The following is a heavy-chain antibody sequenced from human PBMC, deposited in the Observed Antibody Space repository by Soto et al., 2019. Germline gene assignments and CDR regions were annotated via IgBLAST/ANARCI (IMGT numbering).Heavy chain of an antibody. Sequence: EVQLVESGGGLVKPGGSLRLSCAASGFTFSSYSMNWVRQAPGKGLEWVSSISSSSSYIYYADSVKGRFTISRDNAKNSLYPQMNSLRAEDTAVYYCVVAVKGRWFDPWGQGTLVTVSS. CDR1: GFTFSSYS. V-gene: IGHV3-21*01. J-gene: IGHJ5*02. CDR2: ISSSSSYI. D-gene: IGHD2-15*01. CDR3: VVAVKGRWFDP.